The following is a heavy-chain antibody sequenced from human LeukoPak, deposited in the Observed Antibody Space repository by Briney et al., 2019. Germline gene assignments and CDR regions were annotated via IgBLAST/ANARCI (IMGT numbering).Heavy chain of an antibody. CDR1: GGTFSSYA. D-gene: IGHD3-22*01. V-gene: IGHV1-69*05. CDR2: IIPIFGTA. Sequence: SMKVSCKASGGTFSSYAISWVRQAPGQGLEWMGGIIPIFGTANYAQKFQGRVTITTDESTSTAYMELSSLRSEDTAVYYCARERGYYDSSGYRYYFDYWGQGTLVTVSS. CDR3: ARERGYYDSSGYRYYFDY. J-gene: IGHJ4*02.